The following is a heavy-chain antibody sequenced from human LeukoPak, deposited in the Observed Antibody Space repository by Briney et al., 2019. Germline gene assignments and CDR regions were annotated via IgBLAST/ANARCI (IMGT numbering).Heavy chain of an antibody. V-gene: IGHV3-7*04. D-gene: IGHD3-9*01. CDR3: ARGGYYDILTGYYRAAPGCFQH. CDR1: GFTFSSHW. J-gene: IGHJ1*01. Sequence: GGSLRLSCAASGFTFSSHWMSWVRQAPGKGLEWVANIKQDGSEKYYVDSVKGRFTISRDNAKNSLYLQMNSLRAEDTAVYYCARGGYYDILTGYYRAAPGCFQHWGQGTLVTVSS. CDR2: IKQDGSEK.